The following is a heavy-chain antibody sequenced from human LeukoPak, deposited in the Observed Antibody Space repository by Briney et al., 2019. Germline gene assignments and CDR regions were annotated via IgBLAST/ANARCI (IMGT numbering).Heavy chain of an antibody. J-gene: IGHJ5*02. CDR1: GGTFSSYA. V-gene: IGHV1-69*13. Sequence: SVKVSCKASGGTFSSYAISWVRQAPGQGLEWMGGIIPIFGTANYAQKFQGRVTITADESTSTAYMELSSLRSEDTAVYYCARRLRWANRFDPWGQGTLVTVSS. CDR2: IIPIFGTA. CDR3: ARRLRWANRFDP. D-gene: IGHD4-23*01.